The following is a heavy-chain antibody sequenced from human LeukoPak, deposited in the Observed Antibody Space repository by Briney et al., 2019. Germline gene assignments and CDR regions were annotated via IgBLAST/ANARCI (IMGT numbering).Heavy chain of an antibody. Sequence: GESLKISCKGSGYSFTSYWIGWVRQMPGKGLEWMGIIYPGDSDTRYSPSFQGQVAISADKSISTAYLQWSSLKASDTAMYYGARQGGGSTRANWFDPWGQGTLVTVSS. J-gene: IGHJ5*02. CDR2: IYPGDSDT. CDR1: GYSFTSYW. V-gene: IGHV5-51*01. D-gene: IGHD3-16*01. CDR3: ARQGGGSTRANWFDP.